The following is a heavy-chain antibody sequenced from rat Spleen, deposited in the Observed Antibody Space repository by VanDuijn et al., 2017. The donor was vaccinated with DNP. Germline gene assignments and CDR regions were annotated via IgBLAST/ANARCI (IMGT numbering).Heavy chain of an antibody. Sequence: EVQLVESGGGLVQPGRSLKLSCAASGFTFSNYYMACVRQAPTTGLEWVASINTNGGSPYYRDSLKGRFTVSRDNTKSTLYLQMDSLKSEDTATYYCASSYFYDGTYYPFTYWGQGTLVTVSS. CDR3: ASSYFYDGTYYPFTY. CDR2: INTNGGSP. D-gene: IGHD1-12*02. CDR1: GFTFSNYY. V-gene: IGHV5-25*01. J-gene: IGHJ3*01.